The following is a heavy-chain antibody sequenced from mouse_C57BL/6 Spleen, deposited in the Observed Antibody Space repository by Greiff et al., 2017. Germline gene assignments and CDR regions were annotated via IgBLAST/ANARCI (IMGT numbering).Heavy chain of an antibody. Sequence: QVHVKQPGAELVKPGASVKLSCKASGYTFTSYWMQWVKQRPGQGLEWIGEIDPSDSYTNYNQKFKGKATLTVDTSSSTAYMQLSSLTSEDSAVYYCARWGARLRLPFDYWGQGTTLTVSS. J-gene: IGHJ2*01. CDR3: ARWGARLRLPFDY. CDR1: GYTFTSYW. D-gene: IGHD3-1*01. V-gene: IGHV1-50*01. CDR2: IDPSDSYT.